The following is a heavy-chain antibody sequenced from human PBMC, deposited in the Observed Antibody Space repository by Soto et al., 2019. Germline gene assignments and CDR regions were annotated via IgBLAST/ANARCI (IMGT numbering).Heavy chain of an antibody. Sequence: GGSLRLSCAASGFTFSDSHMSRIRQAPGKGLEWISYITFSGNTVYYADSLKGRFTISRDNAKNSLYLQMNRLRAEDTAVYYCARVSWREKYGMDVWGQGTTVTGSS. CDR2: ITFSGNTV. J-gene: IGHJ6*02. CDR3: ARVSWREKYGMDV. V-gene: IGHV3-11*01. CDR1: GFTFSDSH.